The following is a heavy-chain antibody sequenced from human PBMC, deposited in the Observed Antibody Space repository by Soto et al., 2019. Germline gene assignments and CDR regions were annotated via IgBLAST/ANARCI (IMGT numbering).Heavy chain of an antibody. CDR1: GFTFDDYA. Sequence: EVQLVESGGGLVQPGRSLRLSCAASGFTFDDYAMHWVRQAPGKGLEWVSGISWNSGSIGYADSVKGRFTISRDNAKNSLYLQMNSLRAEDTALYYCAKDLSVAASNAFDYWGQGTLVTVSS. V-gene: IGHV3-9*01. CDR3: AKDLSVAASNAFDY. J-gene: IGHJ4*02. CDR2: ISWNSGSI. D-gene: IGHD2-15*01.